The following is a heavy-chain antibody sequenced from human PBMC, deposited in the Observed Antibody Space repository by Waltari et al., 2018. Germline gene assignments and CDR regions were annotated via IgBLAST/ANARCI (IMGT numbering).Heavy chain of an antibody. D-gene: IGHD3-22*01. J-gene: IGHJ4*02. Sequence: QLQLQESGPGLVKPSETLSLTCTVSGGSISSSSYYWGWIRQPPGKGLEWIGSIYYSGRTYYNPSLKSRFTISVDTSKNQFSLKLSSVTAADTAVYYCAREITMIVVAFDYWGQGTLVTVSS. CDR2: IYYSGRT. CDR3: AREITMIVVAFDY. V-gene: IGHV4-39*07. CDR1: GGSISSSSYY.